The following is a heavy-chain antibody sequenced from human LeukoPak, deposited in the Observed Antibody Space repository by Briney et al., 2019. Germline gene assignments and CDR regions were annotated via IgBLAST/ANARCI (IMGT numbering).Heavy chain of an antibody. CDR1: GGSISSYY. J-gene: IGHJ5*02. CDR3: AHTDSYYFDSGMVS. D-gene: IGHD3-22*01. Sequence: SETLSLTCTVSGGSISSYYWSWIRQPPGKGLEWLGYIYYSGSTNYNPSLKSRVTISVDTSKNQFSLKLSSVTAADTAVYYCAHTDSYYFDSGMVSWGQGALVTVSS. V-gene: IGHV4-59*01. CDR2: IYYSGST.